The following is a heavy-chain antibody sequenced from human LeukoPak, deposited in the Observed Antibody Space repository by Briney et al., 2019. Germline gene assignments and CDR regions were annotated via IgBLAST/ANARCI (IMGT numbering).Heavy chain of an antibody. CDR2: VKNKPNNYAT. Sequence: GGSLKLSCTASGFTFSGSVMHWVRQAPGKGLEWVGRVKNKPNNYATAYAASVKGRFTISRDDSKNTAYLQMNSLKTEDTAVYYCARSSAYIDYWGQGTLVTVSS. J-gene: IGHJ4*02. CDR3: ARSSAYIDY. D-gene: IGHD3-22*01. V-gene: IGHV3-73*01. CDR1: GFTFSGSV.